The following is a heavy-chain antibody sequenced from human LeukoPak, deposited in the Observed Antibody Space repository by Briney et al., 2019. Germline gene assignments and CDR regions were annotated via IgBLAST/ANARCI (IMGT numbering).Heavy chain of an antibody. CDR1: GGSIRSYY. D-gene: IGHD2-2*01. Sequence: PSETLSLTCTVSGGSIRSYYWSWIRQPAGKGLEWIGRIYTSGSTNYNPSLKSRVTMSVDTSKNQFSLKLSSVTAADTAVYYCARDYQVVHFYYYMDVWGKGSTVTVSS. V-gene: IGHV4-4*07. CDR2: IYTSGST. CDR3: ARDYQVVHFYYYMDV. J-gene: IGHJ6*03.